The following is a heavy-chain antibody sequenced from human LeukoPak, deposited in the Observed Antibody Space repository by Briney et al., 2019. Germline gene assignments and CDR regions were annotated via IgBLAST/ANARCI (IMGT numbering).Heavy chain of an antibody. Sequence: GWSLRLSCAASGFTVSSNYMSWVRQAPGKGLEWVSVIYSGGSTYYADSVKGRFTISRDNSKNTLYLQMNSLRAEDTAVYYCARGTGGYYYDSSGYLPGWGQGTLVTVSS. CDR2: IYSGGST. CDR3: ARGTGGYYYDSSGYLPG. CDR1: GFTVSSNY. V-gene: IGHV3-53*01. J-gene: IGHJ4*02. D-gene: IGHD3-22*01.